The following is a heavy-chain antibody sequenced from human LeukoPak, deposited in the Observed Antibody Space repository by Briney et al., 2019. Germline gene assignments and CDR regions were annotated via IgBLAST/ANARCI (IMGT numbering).Heavy chain of an antibody. CDR1: GGSVSSSSFY. CDR3: ARRGIGYRSSTSCPTEYYFDY. J-gene: IGHJ4*02. Sequence: PSETLSLTCTVSGGSVSSSSFYWGWIRQPPGKGLEWIGSIYYSGSTYYNPSLTSRLTISVDTSRNQFSLKLSSVTAADTAVYYCARRGIGYRSSTSCPTEYYFDYWGQGTLVTVSS. CDR2: IYYSGST. V-gene: IGHV4-39*01. D-gene: IGHD2-2*01.